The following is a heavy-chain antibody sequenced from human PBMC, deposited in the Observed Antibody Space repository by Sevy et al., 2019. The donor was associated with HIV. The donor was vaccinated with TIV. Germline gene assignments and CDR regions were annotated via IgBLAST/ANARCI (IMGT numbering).Heavy chain of an antibody. J-gene: IGHJ4*02. CDR2: ISYSGSST. D-gene: IGHD4-17*01. V-gene: IGHV3-48*03. CDR3: ARDLPPSATTVAHFDY. Sequence: GGSLRLSCTASGFMFSSYEMNWVRQAPGKGLEWISYISYSGSSTYYSDSVKGRFTISRYTAKNSLYLQMNSLRAEDTAVYYCARDLPPSATTVAHFDYWGQGTLVTVSS. CDR1: GFMFSSYE.